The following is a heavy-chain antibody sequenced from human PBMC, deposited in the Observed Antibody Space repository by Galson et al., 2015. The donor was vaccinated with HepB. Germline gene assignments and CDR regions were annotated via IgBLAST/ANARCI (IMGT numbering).Heavy chain of an antibody. Sequence: SVKVSCKASGGTFSSYAISWVRQAPGQGLEWMGGIIPIFGTANYAQKFQGRVTITADESTSTAYMELSSLRSEDTAVYYCARGCSGGSCYPRRADYYYYYMDVWGKGTTVTVSS. J-gene: IGHJ6*03. CDR3: ARGCSGGSCYPRRADYYYYYMDV. D-gene: IGHD2-15*01. CDR2: IIPIFGTA. V-gene: IGHV1-69*13. CDR1: GGTFSSYA.